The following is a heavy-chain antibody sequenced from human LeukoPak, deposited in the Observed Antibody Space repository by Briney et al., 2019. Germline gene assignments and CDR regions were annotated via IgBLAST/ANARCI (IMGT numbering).Heavy chain of an antibody. CDR2: ISYDGSNK. V-gene: IGHV3-30-3*01. CDR1: GFTFSSYA. Sequence: PGRSLRLSCAASGFTFSSYAMHWVRQAPGKGLEWVAVISYDGSNKYYADSVKGRFTISRDNSKNTLYLQMNSLRAEDTAVYYCAREVDDSSGYYLDYWGQGTLVTVSS. J-gene: IGHJ4*02. CDR3: AREVDDSSGYYLDY. D-gene: IGHD3-22*01.